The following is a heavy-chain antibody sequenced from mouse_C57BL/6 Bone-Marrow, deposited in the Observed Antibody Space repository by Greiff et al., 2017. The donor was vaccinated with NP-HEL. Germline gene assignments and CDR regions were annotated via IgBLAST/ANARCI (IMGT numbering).Heavy chain of an antibody. D-gene: IGHD2-5*01. J-gene: IGHJ2*01. Sequence: EVQLQQSGPELVKPGASVKMSCKASGYTFTDYNMHWVKQSHGKSLEWIGYINPNNGGTSYNQKFKGKATLTVNKSSSTAYMELRSLTSEDSAVYYCARPYYSNLYYCDYWGQGTTLTVSS. CDR3: ARPYYSNLYYCDY. CDR2: INPNNGGT. V-gene: IGHV1-22*01. CDR1: GYTFTDYN.